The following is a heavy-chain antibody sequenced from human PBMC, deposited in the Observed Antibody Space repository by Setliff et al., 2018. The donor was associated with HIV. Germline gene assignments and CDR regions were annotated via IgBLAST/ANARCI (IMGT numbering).Heavy chain of an antibody. J-gene: IGHJ2*01. CDR1: GYTFTGYY. CDR2: INPNSGGT. V-gene: IGHV1-2*06. Sequence: ASVKVSCKASGYTFTGYYMHWVRQAPGQGLEWMGRINPNSGGTNYAQKFQGRVTMTRDTSISTAYMELSRLRSDDTAVYFCARSGPRDHDFWYDQSRRYFDLWGRGTLVTVSS. D-gene: IGHD3-3*01. CDR3: ARSGPRDHDFWYDQSRRYFDL.